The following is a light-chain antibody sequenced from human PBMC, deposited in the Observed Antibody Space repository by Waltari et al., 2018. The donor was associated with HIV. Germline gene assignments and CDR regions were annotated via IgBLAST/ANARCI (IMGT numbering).Light chain of an antibody. V-gene: IGKV3-15*01. J-gene: IGKJ1*01. Sequence: EIVMTQSPATLSVSPGERATLSCRASQSLSSNLAWYQQKPGQAPRLLIYGASTRATGIPARFSGRGSGTEFTLTISSLQSEDFAVYYCQQYNNWLTFGQGTKVEIK. CDR2: GAS. CDR1: QSLSSN. CDR3: QQYNNWLT.